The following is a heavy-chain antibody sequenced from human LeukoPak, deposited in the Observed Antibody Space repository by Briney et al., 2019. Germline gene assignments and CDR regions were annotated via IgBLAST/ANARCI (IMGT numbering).Heavy chain of an antibody. CDR1: GGSISSYY. V-gene: IGHV4-59*01. J-gene: IGHJ6*02. D-gene: IGHD2-21*02. CDR2: IYYSGST. Sequence: SETLSLTCTVSGGSISSYYWSWIRQPPGKGLEWIGYIYYSGSTNYNPSLKSRVTISVDTSKNQFSLKLSSVTAADTAVYYCARGMVVTAKKAYYYYGMDVWGQGTTVTVSS. CDR3: ARGMVVTAKKAYYYYGMDV.